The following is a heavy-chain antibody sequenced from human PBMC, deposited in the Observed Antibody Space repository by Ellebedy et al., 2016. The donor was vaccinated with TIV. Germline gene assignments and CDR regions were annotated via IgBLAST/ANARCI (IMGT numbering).Heavy chain of an antibody. V-gene: IGHV4-4*07. CDR2: IYTSGST. CDR1: GGSISSYY. D-gene: IGHD6-19*01. Sequence: SETLSLXXTVSGGSISSYYWSWIRQPAGKGLEWIGRIYTSGSTNYNPSLQSRVTMSVDTSKNQFSLRLKSVTAADTAVYYCGRGGWHRPKNIDAWGPGTLVSVSS. J-gene: IGHJ5*02. CDR3: GRGGWHRPKNIDA.